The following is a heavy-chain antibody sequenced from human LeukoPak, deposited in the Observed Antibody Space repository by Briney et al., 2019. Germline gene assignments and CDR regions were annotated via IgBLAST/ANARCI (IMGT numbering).Heavy chain of an antibody. CDR3: ARPYCSGGSCYYSN. D-gene: IGHD2-15*01. Sequence: KPSETLSLTCSVSGDSVSSGSYYWSWIRQPPGKGLEWIGDVYNTGSTNYNPSLKSRVTISVDTSKNQFSLKLSSVTAADTAVYYCARPYCSGGSCYYSNWGQGTLVTVSS. CDR2: VYNTGST. V-gene: IGHV4-61*01. J-gene: IGHJ4*02. CDR1: GDSVSSGSYY.